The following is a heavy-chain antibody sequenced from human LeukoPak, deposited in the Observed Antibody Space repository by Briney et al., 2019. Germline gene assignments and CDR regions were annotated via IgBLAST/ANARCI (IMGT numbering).Heavy chain of an antibody. CDR2: ISSSSSYI. J-gene: IGHJ4*02. CDR1: GFTFSSYS. Sequence: PGGSLRLSCAASGFTFSSYSMNWVRQAPGKGLEWVSSISSSSSYIYYADSVKGRFTISRDNAKNSLYLQMNSLRAEDTAVYYCARGLRPPGRGTSDTLSGAYWGQGTLVTVSS. CDR3: ARGLRPPGRGTSDTLSGAY. D-gene: IGHD6-13*01. V-gene: IGHV3-21*01.